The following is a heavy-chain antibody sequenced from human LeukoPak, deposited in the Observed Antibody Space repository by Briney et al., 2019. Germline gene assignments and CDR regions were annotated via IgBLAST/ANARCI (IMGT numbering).Heavy chain of an antibody. Sequence: ASVKVSCKASGYTFTSYGISWVRQAPGQGLEWMGWISAYNGNTNYAQTLQGRVTMTTDTSTSTAYMELRSLRSDDTAVYYRARDIVVVVAATPFGMEAFDIWGQGTMVTVSS. D-gene: IGHD2-15*01. CDR1: GYTFTSYG. V-gene: IGHV1-18*01. CDR2: ISAYNGNT. CDR3: ARDIVVVVAATPFGMEAFDI. J-gene: IGHJ3*02.